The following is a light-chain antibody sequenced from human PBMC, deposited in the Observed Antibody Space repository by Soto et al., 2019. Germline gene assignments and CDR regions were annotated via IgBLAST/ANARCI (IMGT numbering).Light chain of an antibody. CDR2: KAS. J-gene: IGKJ1*01. CDR1: QTISSW. CDR3: QHYNSYSEA. Sequence: DIQMTQSTSPLFGSVGDLVTTTCRASQTISSWLAWYQQKPGKAPKLLIYKASTLKSGVPSRFSGSGSGTEFTLTISSLQPDDFATYYCQHYNSYSEAFGQGTKVDI. V-gene: IGKV1-5*03.